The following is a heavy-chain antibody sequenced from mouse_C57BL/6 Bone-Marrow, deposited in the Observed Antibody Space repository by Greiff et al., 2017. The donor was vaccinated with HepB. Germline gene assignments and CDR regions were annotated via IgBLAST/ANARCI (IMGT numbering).Heavy chain of an antibody. CDR2: IYPRSGNT. J-gene: IGHJ3*01. V-gene: IGHV1-81*01. CDR1: GYTFTSYG. D-gene: IGHD1-1*01. CDR3: ARGPYYYASRGFAY. Sequence: LVESGAELARPGASVKLSCKASGYTFTSYGISWVKQRTGQGLEWIGEIYPRSGNTYYNEKFKGKATLTADKSSSTAYMELRSLTSEDSAVYFCARGPYYYASRGFAYWGQGTLVTVSA.